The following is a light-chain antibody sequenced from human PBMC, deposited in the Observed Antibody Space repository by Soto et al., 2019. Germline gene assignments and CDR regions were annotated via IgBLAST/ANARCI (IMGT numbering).Light chain of an antibody. CDR1: SSDVGDYNY. J-gene: IGLJ1*01. V-gene: IGLV2-14*01. Sequence: SALTQPASVSGSPGQSITISCTGTSSDVGDYNYVSWYQQHPGNAPKLMIYEVSNRPSGVSNRFSGSKSGNTASLTISGLQAEDEADYYCSSYTRSSTLYVFGTGTRVTV. CDR2: EVS. CDR3: SSYTRSSTLYV.